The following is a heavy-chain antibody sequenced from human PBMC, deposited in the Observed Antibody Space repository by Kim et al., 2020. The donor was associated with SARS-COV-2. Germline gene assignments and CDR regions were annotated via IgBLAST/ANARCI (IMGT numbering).Heavy chain of an antibody. Sequence: SETLSLTCTVSGGSVSSGSYYWNWIRQPPGKGLEWIGYMYYSGSTNNNPSLKSRVTISVDTSRNQFSLKLSSVTAADTAGYYCARITGNYDRWFDPWGQG. J-gene: IGHJ5*02. D-gene: IGHD1-7*01. CDR2: MYYSGST. V-gene: IGHV4-61*01. CDR1: GGSVSSGSYY. CDR3: ARITGNYDRWFDP.